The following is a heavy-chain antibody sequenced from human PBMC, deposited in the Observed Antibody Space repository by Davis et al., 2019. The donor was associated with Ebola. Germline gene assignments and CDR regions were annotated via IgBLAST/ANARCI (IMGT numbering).Heavy chain of an antibody. CDR2: IYPFDSDA. CDR3: ARPLNSRDRDAFDI. D-gene: IGHD2/OR15-2a*01. Sequence: GESLKISCKAYGYSFDTFWTAWVRQMPGKGLEWMGIIYPFDSDAKYSPSFQGHVTISADKSINTAYLQWSSLKASDTAMYYCARPLNSRDRDAFDIWGQGTMVTVSS. V-gene: IGHV5-51*01. J-gene: IGHJ3*02. CDR1: GYSFDTFW.